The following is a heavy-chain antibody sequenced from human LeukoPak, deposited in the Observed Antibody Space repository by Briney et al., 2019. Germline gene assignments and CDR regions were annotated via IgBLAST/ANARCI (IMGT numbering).Heavy chain of an antibody. CDR1: GFTFSDYY. J-gene: IGHJ4*02. V-gene: IGHV3-11*03. D-gene: IGHD5-18*01. CDR3: ARRFSYGYNY. Sequence: GGSLTLSCAVSGFTFSDYYMSWIRQAPGQGREWISFISSTSGYTNYADSVKGRFTVSRDNAKNSLYLQMNSLRAEDTAVYYCARRFSYGYNYWGQGTLVTVSS. CDR2: ISSTSGYT.